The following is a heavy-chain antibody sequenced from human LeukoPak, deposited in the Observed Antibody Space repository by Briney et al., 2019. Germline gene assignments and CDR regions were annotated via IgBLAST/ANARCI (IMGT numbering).Heavy chain of an antibody. V-gene: IGHV4-61*01. Sequence: PSETLSLTCTVSGGSISSSSYYWSWIRQPPGKGLEWIGYIYYSGTTNYNPSLKSRVTISVDTSKNQFSLKVNSVTAADTAVYYCVRSKSGTYGWFDPWGQGTLVTVSS. D-gene: IGHD4-17*01. CDR3: VRSKSGTYGWFDP. J-gene: IGHJ5*02. CDR1: GGSISSSSYY. CDR2: IYYSGTT.